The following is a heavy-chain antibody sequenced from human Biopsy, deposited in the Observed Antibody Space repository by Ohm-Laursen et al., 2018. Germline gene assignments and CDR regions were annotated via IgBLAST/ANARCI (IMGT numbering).Heavy chain of an antibody. CDR2: MNPDSGNT. J-gene: IGHJ4*02. CDR1: GYPFTFYE. D-gene: IGHD2-8*01. V-gene: IGHV1-8*01. CDR3: ARFDNGFDK. Sequence: SVKVSCKTSGYPFTFYEINWVRQATGQGLEWLGWMNPDSGNTGSAQKFHDRVTMAMNTSINTAYLELSSLRSEDTAVYYCARFDNGFDKWGQGTLVTVSS.